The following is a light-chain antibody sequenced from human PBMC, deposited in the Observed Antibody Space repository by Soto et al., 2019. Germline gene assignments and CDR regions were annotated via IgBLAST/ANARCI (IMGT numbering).Light chain of an antibody. Sequence: QPVLTQSSSASASLGSSVKLTCTLSSGHSSYIIAWHQQQPGKAPRYLMKLEGSGSYNKGSGVPDRFSGSSSGADRYLTISNLQFEDEDDYYCVTLDFNTQVFGGGTKLTV. CDR2: LEGSGSY. J-gene: IGLJ3*02. V-gene: IGLV4-60*02. CDR1: SGHSSYI. CDR3: VTLDFNTQV.